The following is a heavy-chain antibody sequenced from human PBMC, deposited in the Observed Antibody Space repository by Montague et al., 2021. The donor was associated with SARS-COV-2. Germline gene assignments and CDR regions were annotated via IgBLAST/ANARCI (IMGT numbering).Heavy chain of an antibody. CDR1: GFTFSSYA. D-gene: IGHD6-13*01. CDR3: ARDDDSSSWRYYFDY. CDR2: ISYDGSNK. J-gene: IGHJ4*02. V-gene: IGHV3-30*04. Sequence: SLRLSCAASGFTFSSYAMHWVRQAPGKGLEWVAVISYDGSNKYYADSVKGQFTISRDNSKNTLYLQMNSLRAEDTAVYYCARDDDSSSWRYYFDYWGQGTLVTVSS.